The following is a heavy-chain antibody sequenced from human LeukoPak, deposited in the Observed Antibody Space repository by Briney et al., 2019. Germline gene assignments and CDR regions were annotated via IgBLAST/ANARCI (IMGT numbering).Heavy chain of an antibody. V-gene: IGHV3-48*02. D-gene: IGHD3-22*01. Sequence: GGSLRLSCAASGFTFSSYSMNWVRQAPGKGLEWVSYISSSGSTIYYADSVKGRLTISRDNAKNSLYLQLSSLRDEDTAVYYCARGLYYYDSSGYYAWFDPWGQGTLVTVSS. CDR1: GFTFSSYS. CDR2: ISSSGSTI. J-gene: IGHJ5*02. CDR3: ARGLYYYDSSGYYAWFDP.